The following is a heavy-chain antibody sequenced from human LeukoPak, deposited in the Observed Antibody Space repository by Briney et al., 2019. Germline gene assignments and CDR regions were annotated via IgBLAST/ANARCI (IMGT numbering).Heavy chain of an antibody. CDR3: AKAGDNYYDSSGYYYPDY. CDR2: ISGSGGST. V-gene: IGHV3-23*01. J-gene: IGHJ4*02. D-gene: IGHD3-22*01. CDR1: GFTFSSYA. Sequence: GGSLRLSCAASGFTFSSYAMSWVRQAPGKGLEWVSAISGSGGSTYYADSVKGWFTISRDNSKNTLYLQMNSLRAEDTAVYYCAKAGDNYYDSSGYYYPDYWGQGTLVTVSS.